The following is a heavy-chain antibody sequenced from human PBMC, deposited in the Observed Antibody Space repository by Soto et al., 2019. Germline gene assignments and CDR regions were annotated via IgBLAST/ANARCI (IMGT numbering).Heavy chain of an antibody. CDR2: ISGSGGST. CDR1: GFTFSSYA. Sequence: GGSLRLSCAASGFTFSSYAMSWVRQAPGKELEWVSAISGSGGSTYYADSVKGRFTISRDNSKNTLYLQMNSLRAEDTAVYYCASPRAGSYDFWSGPLGAFDIWGQGTMVTVSS. D-gene: IGHD3-3*01. V-gene: IGHV3-23*01. J-gene: IGHJ3*02. CDR3: ASPRAGSYDFWSGPLGAFDI.